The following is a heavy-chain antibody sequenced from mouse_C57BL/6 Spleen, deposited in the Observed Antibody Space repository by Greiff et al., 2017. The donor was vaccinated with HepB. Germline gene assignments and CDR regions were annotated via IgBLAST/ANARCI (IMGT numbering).Heavy chain of an antibody. CDR3: ARETFFDY. J-gene: IGHJ2*01. CDR1: GFSLTSYG. CDR2: IWSGGGT. Sequence: VQLQQSGPGLVQPSQSLSITCTVSGFSLTSYGVHWVRQSPGKGLEWLGVIWSGGGTAYNAAFISRLSISKDNSKSQVFFKMNSLQADDTAIYYCARETFFDYWGQGTTLTVSS. V-gene: IGHV2-2*01.